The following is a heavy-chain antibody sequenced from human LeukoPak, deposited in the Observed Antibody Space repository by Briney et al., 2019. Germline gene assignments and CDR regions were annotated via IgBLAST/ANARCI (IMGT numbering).Heavy chain of an antibody. CDR2: IKSDGSST. CDR1: GFAFSSYW. Sequence: PGGSLRLSCAASGFAFSSYWMHWVRQAPGKGLVWVSRIKSDGSSTDYADSVKGRITISRDNSKNTLYLQMNSLRVEDTAVYYCANGNGQQFLGWLHEAYFDYWGQGTLVTVSS. J-gene: IGHJ4*02. D-gene: IGHD3-3*01. CDR3: ANGNGQQFLGWLHEAYFDY. V-gene: IGHV3-74*01.